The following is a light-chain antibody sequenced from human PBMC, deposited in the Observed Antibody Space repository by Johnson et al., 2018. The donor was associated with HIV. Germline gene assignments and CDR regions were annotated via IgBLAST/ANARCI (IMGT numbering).Light chain of an antibody. J-gene: IGLJ1*01. CDR1: TSNIGTNS. Sequence: QSILTQPPSVSAAPGQKVTISCSGATSNIGTNSVSWYQKFPGTAPKLLIYEDTKRPSGIPARFSGSKSGTSATLGITGLQTGDEADYYCGTWDTSQSAHFVVGTATEVSVL. CDR3: GTWDTSQSAHFV. CDR2: EDT. V-gene: IGLV1-51*02.